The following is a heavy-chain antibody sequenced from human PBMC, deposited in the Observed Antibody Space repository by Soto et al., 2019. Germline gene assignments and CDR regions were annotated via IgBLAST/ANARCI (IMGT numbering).Heavy chain of an antibody. J-gene: IGHJ6*02. V-gene: IGHV4-39*01. D-gene: IGHD6-6*01. CDR2: IYYSGSA. CDR3: ARMSIASRYHYYCGLDV. CDR1: GGSISNNNYY. Sequence: SETLSLTCTVSGGSISNNNYYWGWIRQPPGKGLEWIGSIYYSGSAYYNPSLKSRVTISVDTSKNQFSLKLTSVTAADTAVYYCARMSIASRYHYYCGLDVWGQATTVTVSS.